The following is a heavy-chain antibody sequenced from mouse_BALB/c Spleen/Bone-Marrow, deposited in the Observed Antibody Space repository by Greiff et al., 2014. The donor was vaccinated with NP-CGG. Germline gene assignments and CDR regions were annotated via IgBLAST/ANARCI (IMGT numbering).Heavy chain of an antibody. Sequence: EVMLVESGGGSVKPGGSLKLSCAASGFTFSDYYMYWVRQTPEKRLEWVATISDGSTYTYYPDSVKGRFTISRDNAKNNLYLQMSSLKXEDTALYYCARDRGVQGYAMDYWGQGTSVTVSS. CDR2: ISDGSTYT. CDR1: GFTFSDYY. D-gene: IGHD2-14*01. CDR3: ARDRGVQGYAMDY. V-gene: IGHV5-4*02. J-gene: IGHJ4*01.